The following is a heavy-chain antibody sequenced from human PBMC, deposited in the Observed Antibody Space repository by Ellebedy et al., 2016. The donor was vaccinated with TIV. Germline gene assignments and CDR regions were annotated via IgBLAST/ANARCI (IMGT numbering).Heavy chain of an antibody. D-gene: IGHD1-26*01. V-gene: IGHV1-46*01. CDR2: ANPTGDSR. CDR3: ARDSLKDGSYFDS. J-gene: IGHJ4*02. Sequence: AASVKVSCKTSGYTFTSYYIHWVRQAPGQGLEWMGIANPTGDSRNYAQKFQGRVTMTRDTSTSTVSMELSSLRSEDTAVYYCARDSLKDGSYFDSWGQGTLVTVSS. CDR1: GYTFTSYY.